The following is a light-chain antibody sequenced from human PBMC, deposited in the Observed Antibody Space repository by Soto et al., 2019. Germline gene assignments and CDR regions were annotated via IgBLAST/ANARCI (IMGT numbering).Light chain of an antibody. CDR1: QDISNY. Sequence: DIQMTQSPSSLSASVGDRVTITCQASQDISNYLNWYQQKPGKAPKLLIYDASNLETGVPSRFSGSGSGTDFPFTISSLQPEDIATYDCQQYDNLPPFTFGPGTKVDIK. CDR2: DAS. V-gene: IGKV1-33*01. J-gene: IGKJ3*01. CDR3: QQYDNLPPFT.